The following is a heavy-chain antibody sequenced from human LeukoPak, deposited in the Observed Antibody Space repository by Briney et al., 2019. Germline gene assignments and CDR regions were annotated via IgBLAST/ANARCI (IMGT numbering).Heavy chain of an antibody. J-gene: IGHJ4*02. V-gene: IGHV4-59*01. D-gene: IGHD3-22*01. Sequence: SETLSLACAVYGGSFSGYYWSWIRQPPGKGLEWIGYIYYTGSTNYNLSLKSRVTISVDTSKNQFSLKLSSLTAADTAVYYCAGGGDSGGYYYPMFNYWGQGTLVTVSS. CDR2: IYYTGST. CDR3: AGGGDSGGYYYPMFNY. CDR1: GGSFSGYY.